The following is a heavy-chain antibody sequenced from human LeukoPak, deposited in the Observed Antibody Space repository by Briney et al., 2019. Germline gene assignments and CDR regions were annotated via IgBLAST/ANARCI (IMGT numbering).Heavy chain of an antibody. CDR2: IRYDGSNK. J-gene: IGHJ4*02. V-gene: IGHV3-30*02. D-gene: IGHD5-18*01. Sequence: GGSLRLSCGASGFTFSSYGMHWVRQAPGKGLEWVAFIRYDGSNKYYADSVKGRFTISRDNSKNTLYLQMNSLRAEDTAVYYCAKDGGYSYGTSLDYWGQGTLVTVSS. CDR3: AKDGGYSYGTSLDY. CDR1: GFTFSSYG.